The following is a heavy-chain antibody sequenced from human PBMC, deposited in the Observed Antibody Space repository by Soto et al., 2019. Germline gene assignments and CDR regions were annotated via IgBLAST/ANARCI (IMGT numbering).Heavy chain of an antibody. CDR2: ISYDGSDN. V-gene: IGHV3-30*18. D-gene: IGHD3-10*01. J-gene: IGHJ4*02. Sequence: QVQLVESGGGVVQPGRSLRLSCAASGFTFSSYGMHWVRQAPGKGLEWVALISYDGSDNYYAGSVKGRFTISRDTSKTTLYLQMNSLRAEDTAVYYCAKVMGVRGVTSGADYWGQGTLVTVSS. CDR1: GFTFSSYG. CDR3: AKVMGVRGVTSGADY.